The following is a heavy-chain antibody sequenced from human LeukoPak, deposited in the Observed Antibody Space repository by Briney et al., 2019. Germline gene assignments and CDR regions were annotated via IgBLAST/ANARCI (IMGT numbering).Heavy chain of an antibody. CDR1: GFTFSSYA. D-gene: IGHD3-22*01. J-gene: IGHJ4*02. CDR2: ISSNGGST. CDR3: ARAHLDIYDSSGYYLDY. V-gene: IGHV3-64*01. Sequence: GGSLRLSCAASGFTFSSYAMHWVRQAPGKGLECVSAISSNGGSTYYANSVKGRFTISRDNSKNTLYLQMGSLRAEDMAVYYCARAHLDIYDSSGYYLDYWGQGTLVTVSS.